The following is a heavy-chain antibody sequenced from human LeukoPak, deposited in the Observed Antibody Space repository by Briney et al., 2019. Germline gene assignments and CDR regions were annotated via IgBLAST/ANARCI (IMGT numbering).Heavy chain of an antibody. J-gene: IGHJ4*02. Sequence: GRSLRLSCAASGFTFDDYAMHWVRQAPGKGLEWVSGISWNSGSIGYADSVKGRFTISRDNSMNTLYLRMNSLRPEDTAVYFCARDLLPGAPDYFDYWGQGTLVTVSS. CDR1: GFTFDDYA. CDR3: ARDLLPGAPDYFDY. CDR2: ISWNSGSI. D-gene: IGHD2-2*01. V-gene: IGHV3-9*01.